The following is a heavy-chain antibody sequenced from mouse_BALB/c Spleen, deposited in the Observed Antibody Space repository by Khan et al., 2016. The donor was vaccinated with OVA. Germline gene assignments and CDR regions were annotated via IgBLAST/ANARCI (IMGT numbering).Heavy chain of an antibody. CDR2: INTHSGVP. CDR3: SRGGAADYRNDGGAMEY. J-gene: IGHJ4*01. CDR1: GYTFTTAG. D-gene: IGHD2-12*01. Sequence: QIQLVQSGPELKKPGETVRISCKASGYTFTTAGIQWVQKMPGKGLKWIGWINTHSGVPKYAEDFKGRFAFSLEISVNTAYFQITNLKNEDTATYLCSRGGAADYRNDGGAMEYWGQGTSVTVSS. V-gene: IGHV9-4*02.